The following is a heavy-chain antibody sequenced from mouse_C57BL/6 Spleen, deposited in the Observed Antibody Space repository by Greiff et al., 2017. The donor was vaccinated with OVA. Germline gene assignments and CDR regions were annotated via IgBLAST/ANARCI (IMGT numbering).Heavy chain of an antibody. CDR2: INPSSGYT. J-gene: IGHJ4*01. CDR3: ARFIWSYEDAMDY. D-gene: IGHD1-1*01. V-gene: IGHV1-7*01. Sequence: QVQLKQSGAELAKPGASVKLSCKASGYTFTSYWMHWVKQRPGQGLEWIGYINPSSGYTKYNQKFKDKATLTADKSSSTAYMQLSSLTYEDSAVYYCARFIWSYEDAMDYWGQGTSVTVSS. CDR1: GYTFTSYW.